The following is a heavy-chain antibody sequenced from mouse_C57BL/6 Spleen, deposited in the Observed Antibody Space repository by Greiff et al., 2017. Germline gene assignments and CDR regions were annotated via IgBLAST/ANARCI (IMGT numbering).Heavy chain of an antibody. J-gene: IGHJ1*03. D-gene: IGHD2-12*01. V-gene: IGHV1-26*01. CDR1: GYTFTDYY. CDR2: INPNNGGT. Sequence: EVQLQQSGPELVKPGASVKISCKASGYTFTDYYMNWVKQSHGTSLEWIGYINPNNGGTSYNQKFKGKATLTGDKSSSTAYMELRSLTSEDSAFYYCAREGVYDALYVGVWGTGTTVTVSS. CDR3: AREGVYDALYVGV.